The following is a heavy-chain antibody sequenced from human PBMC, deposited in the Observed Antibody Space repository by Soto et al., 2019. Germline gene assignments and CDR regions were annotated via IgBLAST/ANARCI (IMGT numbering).Heavy chain of an antibody. Sequence: SETLSLTCTVSGGSISSYYWSWIRQPPGKGLEWIGYIYYSGSTNYNPSLKSRVTISVDTSKNQFSLKLSSVTAADTAVYWCARGYFGSGNYYNPPQGMYVWSQGTTVTVSS. V-gene: IGHV4-59*12. D-gene: IGHD3-10*01. CDR1: GGSISSYY. CDR2: IYYSGST. CDR3: ARGYFGSGNYYNPPQGMYV. J-gene: IGHJ6*02.